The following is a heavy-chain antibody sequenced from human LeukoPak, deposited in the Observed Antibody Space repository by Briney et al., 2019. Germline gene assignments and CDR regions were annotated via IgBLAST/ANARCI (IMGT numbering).Heavy chain of an antibody. CDR3: AKDLVTGSLDY. V-gene: IGHV3-23*01. CDR1: GFTFSSYA. Sequence: GGSLRLSCAASGFTFSSYAMSWVRQAPGKGLEWVSSISGSGGSTYYADSVKGRFTISRANSENTLYVQMNSLRAEDPAVNYCAKDLVTGSLDYWGQGTLVTVSS. CDR2: ISGSGGST. D-gene: IGHD3-10*01. J-gene: IGHJ4*02.